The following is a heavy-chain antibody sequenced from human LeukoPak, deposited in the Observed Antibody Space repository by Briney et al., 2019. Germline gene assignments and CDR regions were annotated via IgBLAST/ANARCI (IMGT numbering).Heavy chain of an antibody. CDR1: GYTFTSYY. D-gene: IGHD1-1*01. Sequence: ASVKVSCKASGYTFTSYYMHWVRQAPGQGLEWMGIINPSGGSTSYAQKFQGRATMTRDMSTSTVYMELSSLRSEDTAVYYCARATNWHDAFDIWGQGTMVTVSS. CDR2: INPSGGST. J-gene: IGHJ3*02. CDR3: ARATNWHDAFDI. V-gene: IGHV1-46*01.